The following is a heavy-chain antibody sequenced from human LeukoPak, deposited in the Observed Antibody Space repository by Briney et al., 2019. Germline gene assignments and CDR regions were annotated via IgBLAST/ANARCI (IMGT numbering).Heavy chain of an antibody. D-gene: IGHD5-18*01. CDR2: AYYSGST. Sequence: SETLSLTCTVSGGSIRSYYWSWIRQPPGKGLEWIGYAYYSGSTNYNPSLKSRVTISVDKSKNQLSLKLISVTAADTAVYYCARDVGTALVTGDYWGQGTLVTVSS. CDR1: GGSIRSYY. CDR3: ARDVGTALVTGDY. J-gene: IGHJ4*02. V-gene: IGHV4-59*12.